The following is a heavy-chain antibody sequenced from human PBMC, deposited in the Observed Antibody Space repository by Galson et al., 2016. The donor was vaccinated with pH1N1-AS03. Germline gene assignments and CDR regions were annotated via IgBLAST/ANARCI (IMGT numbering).Heavy chain of an antibody. CDR1: GYVFGSYR. Sequence: SVKVSCKASGYVFGSYRISWVRQAPGQGLEWMGWISVYNGNTNHAQNLQGRVTMSTDTSTTTAYMELRSLTSDDPAVYYCARQTMVHYFDYWGQGTLVTVSS. D-gene: IGHD3-10*01. J-gene: IGHJ4*02. V-gene: IGHV1-18*01. CDR3: ARQTMVHYFDY. CDR2: ISVYNGNT.